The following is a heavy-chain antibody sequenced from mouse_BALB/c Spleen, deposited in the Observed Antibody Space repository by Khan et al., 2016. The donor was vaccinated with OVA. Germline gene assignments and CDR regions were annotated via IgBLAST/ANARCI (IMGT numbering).Heavy chain of an antibody. J-gene: IGHJ2*01. D-gene: IGHD2-14*01. CDR2: INTYTGEP. V-gene: IGHV9-1*02. Sequence: QSQLVQSGPELKKPGETVKISCKASGYTFTNYGMNWVKQAPGKGLKWMGWINTYTGEPTYADDFKGRFAFSLETSASTAYLQINNLKNEDMATXFCAIIWGDRYDDYWGQGTTLTVSS. CDR1: GYTFTNYG. CDR3: AIIWGDRYDDY.